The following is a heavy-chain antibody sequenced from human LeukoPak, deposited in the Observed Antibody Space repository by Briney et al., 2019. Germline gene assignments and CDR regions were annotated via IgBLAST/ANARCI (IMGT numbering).Heavy chain of an antibody. V-gene: IGHV3-23*01. D-gene: IGHD6-13*01. CDR3: ARSLPYGTTWYGRSDF. CDR2: INNSGGST. CDR1: GFTLNNYA. Sequence: PGGSLRLSCAASGFTLNNYAMSWVRQAPGKGLEWVSIINNSGGSTYYADSVKGRFTISRDNAMNSLYLQMDSLRAEDTAIYYCARSLPYGTTWYGRSDFWGQGTLVTVSS. J-gene: IGHJ4*02.